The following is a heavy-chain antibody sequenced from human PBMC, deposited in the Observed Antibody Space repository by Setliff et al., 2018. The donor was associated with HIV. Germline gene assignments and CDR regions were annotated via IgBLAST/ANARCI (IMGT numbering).Heavy chain of an antibody. Sequence: GASVKVSCKASXYTFTGYYIHWVRQAPGQGLEWMGWINPNSGGTNYAQKFQGXXXXTRDTSISTAYMXXXXXRSDDTAVYYXXRARXXSYDRGXGNXXSXXXWGKGT. D-gene: IGHD3-22*01. CDR1: XYTFTGYY. J-gene: IGHJ6*03. CDR2: INPNSGGT. CDR3: XRARXXSYDRGXGNXXSXXX. V-gene: IGHV1-2*02.